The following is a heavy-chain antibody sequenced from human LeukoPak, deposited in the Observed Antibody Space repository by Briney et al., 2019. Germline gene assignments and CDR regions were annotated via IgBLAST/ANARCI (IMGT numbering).Heavy chain of an antibody. CDR1: GVSFSGYY. D-gene: IGHD5-18*01. CDR2: INHSGST. CDR3: ARGRTGYSYGYLRYYFDY. V-gene: IGHV4-34*01. Sequence: SKTLSLTCAVYGVSFSGYYWSWIRQPPGKGLEWIGEINHSGSTNYNPSLKSRVTISLDTSKTQFSLKLSSVTAADTAVYYCARGRTGYSYGYLRYYFDYWGQGTLVTVSS. J-gene: IGHJ4*02.